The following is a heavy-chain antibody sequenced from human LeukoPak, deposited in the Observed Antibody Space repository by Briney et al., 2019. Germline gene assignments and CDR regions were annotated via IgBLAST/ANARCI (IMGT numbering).Heavy chain of an antibody. D-gene: IGHD4-17*01. CDR3: AKDGSDYDIDY. CDR1: GFTFSSYG. Sequence: GGSLRLSCAASGFTFSSYGMHWVRQAPGKGLEWVALIWYDGSNKYYADSVKGRFTISRDNSKNMLYLQMNSLRAEDTALYYCAKDGSDYDIDYWGQGTLVTVTS. J-gene: IGHJ4*02. V-gene: IGHV3-33*06. CDR2: IWYDGSNK.